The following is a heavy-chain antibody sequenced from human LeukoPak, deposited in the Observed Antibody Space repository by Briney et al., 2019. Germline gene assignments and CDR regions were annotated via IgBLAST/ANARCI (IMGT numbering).Heavy chain of an antibody. CDR2: INPSGGST. CDR1: GYTFTGYY. CDR3: ARGLPLGYCTYGVCYPPKHFDL. D-gene: IGHD2-8*01. V-gene: IGHV1-46*01. Sequence: ASVKVSCKASGYTFTGYYMHWVRQAPGQGLEWMGIINPSGGSTSYAQKFQGRVTMTRDTSTSTVYMELSSLRSEDTAVYFCARGLPLGYCTYGVCYPPKHFDLWGQGTLVTVSS. J-gene: IGHJ4*02.